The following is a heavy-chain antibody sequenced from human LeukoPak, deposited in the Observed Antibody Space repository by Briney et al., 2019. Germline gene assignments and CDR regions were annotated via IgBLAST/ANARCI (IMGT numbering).Heavy chain of an antibody. CDR1: GYSFTSYW. CDR3: ARQPGLSTVCVGC. Sequence: GESLKISCRGSGYSFTSYWISWVRQMPGKGLEWMGRIDPSDSYANYSPSFRGHVTFSVDKSISTAYLHWSSLKASDTAMYYCARQPGLSTVCVGCSGQGTLVTVSS. D-gene: IGHD4-11*01. J-gene: IGHJ4*02. V-gene: IGHV5-10-1*01. CDR2: IDPSDSYA.